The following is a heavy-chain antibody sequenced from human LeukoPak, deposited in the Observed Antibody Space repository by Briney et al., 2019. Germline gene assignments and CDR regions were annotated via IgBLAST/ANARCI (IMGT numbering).Heavy chain of an antibody. D-gene: IGHD6-13*01. Sequence: GGSLRLSCAVSGITLSNYGMSWVRQAPGKGLEWVAGISDSGGSTNYADSVKGRFTISRDNSKNTLYLQMNSLRAEDTAVYYCARWKWAAADAGAFDILGQGTMVTGS. CDR2: ISDSGGST. CDR3: ARWKWAAADAGAFDI. J-gene: IGHJ3*02. CDR1: GITLSNYG. V-gene: IGHV3-23*01.